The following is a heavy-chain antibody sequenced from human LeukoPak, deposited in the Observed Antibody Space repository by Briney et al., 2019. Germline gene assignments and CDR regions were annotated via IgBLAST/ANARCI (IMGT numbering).Heavy chain of an antibody. CDR1: GGTFTNYA. J-gene: IGHJ4*02. CDR2: IIPMYGRG. CDR3: ARGQSSLGSPYYFDY. D-gene: IGHD3-16*01. Sequence: GSSVKVSCKASGGTFTNYAISWVRQAPGQGLEWMGGIIPMYGRGNYAQKFQGRVTITADESTSTVYMELRSLTSEDTAVYYCARGQSSLGSPYYFDYWGQGTLVTVSS. V-gene: IGHV1-69*01.